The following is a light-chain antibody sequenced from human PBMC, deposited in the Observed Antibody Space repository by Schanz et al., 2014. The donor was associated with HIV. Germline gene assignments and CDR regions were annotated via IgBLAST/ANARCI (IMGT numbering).Light chain of an antibody. Sequence: QSALTQPASVSGSPGQSISISCTGTSGDVGSYNYVSWYQQHPGKAPKLMIYDVSNRPSGVSSRFSGSKSGSTASLTISGLQADDEADYYCCSYAGSSALLFGGGTKLTVL. V-gene: IGLV2-23*02. J-gene: IGLJ2*01. CDR2: DVS. CDR3: CSYAGSSALL. CDR1: SGDVGSYNY.